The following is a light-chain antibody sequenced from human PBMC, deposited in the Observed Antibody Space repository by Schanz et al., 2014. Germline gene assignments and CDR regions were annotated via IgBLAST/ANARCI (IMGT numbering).Light chain of an antibody. CDR3: CSYAGSTTYWL. CDR2: EGS. Sequence: QSALTQPASVSGSPGQSITISCTGTSSDVGSYNLVSWYQHHPGKAPKLIIYEGSKRPSGVSNRFSGSKSGNTASLTISGLQAEDEAEYYCCSYAGSTTYWLFGGGTKLTVL. CDR1: SSDVGSYNL. J-gene: IGLJ3*02. V-gene: IGLV2-23*01.